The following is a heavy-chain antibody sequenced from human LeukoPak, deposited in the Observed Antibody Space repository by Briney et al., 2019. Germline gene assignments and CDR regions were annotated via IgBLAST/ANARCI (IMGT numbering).Heavy chain of an antibody. CDR1: GYSFTGYY. CDR3: ARDSTTSSLADP. V-gene: IGHV1-2*02. CDR2: INPNSGDT. Sequence: ASVKVSCKASGYSFTGYYIHWVRQAPGQGLEWMGWINPNSGDTNYAQKFQGRVTMTRDTSTSTVYMELSSLRSEDTAVYYCARDSTTSSLADPWGQGTLVTVSS. J-gene: IGHJ5*02. D-gene: IGHD2-2*01.